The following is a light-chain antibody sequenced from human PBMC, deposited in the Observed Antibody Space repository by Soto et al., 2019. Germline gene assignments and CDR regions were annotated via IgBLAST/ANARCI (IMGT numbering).Light chain of an antibody. CDR1: SSDVGGYNY. CDR2: EVS. J-gene: IGLJ2*01. CDR3: SSYTSSNTQV. Sequence: QSALTQPASVSGSPGQSITISCTGTSSDVGGYNYVSWYQQHPGKAPKLMIYEVSNRPSGVSNRFSGSTSGNTASLTISGLQAEDEADYYCSSYTSSNTQVFGGGTKLTVL. V-gene: IGLV2-14*01.